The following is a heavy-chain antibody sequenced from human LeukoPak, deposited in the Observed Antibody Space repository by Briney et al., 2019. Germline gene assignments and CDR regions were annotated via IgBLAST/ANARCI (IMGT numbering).Heavy chain of an antibody. D-gene: IGHD3-10*01. Sequence: PGGSLRLSCAASGFTFSSYAMSWVRQAPGKGLEWVSTISGSGGSTYYADSVKGRFTISRDNSKNTLYLQMNSPRPEDTAVYYCARGGNYGSGSYHFDFWGQGTLVTVSS. V-gene: IGHV3-23*01. CDR1: GFTFSSYA. CDR2: ISGSGGST. J-gene: IGHJ4*02. CDR3: ARGGNYGSGSYHFDF.